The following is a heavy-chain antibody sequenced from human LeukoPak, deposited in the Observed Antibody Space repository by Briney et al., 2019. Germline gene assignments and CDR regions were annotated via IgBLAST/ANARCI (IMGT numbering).Heavy chain of an antibody. CDR3: ARVYYDILTGSNWFDP. V-gene: IGHV4-4*09. CDR2: IYTSGST. D-gene: IGHD3-9*01. J-gene: IGHJ5*02. CDR1: GGSISSYY. Sequence: SETLSLTCTVSGGSISSYYWSWTRQPPGKGLEWIGYIYTSGSTYYNPSLKSRVTISVDTSKNQFSLKLSSVTAADTAVYYCARVYYDILTGSNWFDPWGQGTLVTVSS.